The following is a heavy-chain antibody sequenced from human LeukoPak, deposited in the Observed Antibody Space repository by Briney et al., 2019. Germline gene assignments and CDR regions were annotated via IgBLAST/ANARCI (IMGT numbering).Heavy chain of an antibody. CDR3: ARGMDY. Sequence: SETLSLTCTVSGYSISSGYYWGWIRQPPGKGLEWIGSIYHSGSTYYNPSLKSRVTISVDTSKNQFSLKLSSVTAADTAVYYCARGMDYWGQGTLVTVSS. V-gene: IGHV4-38-2*02. CDR2: IYHSGST. J-gene: IGHJ4*02. D-gene: IGHD2-8*01. CDR1: GYSISSGYY.